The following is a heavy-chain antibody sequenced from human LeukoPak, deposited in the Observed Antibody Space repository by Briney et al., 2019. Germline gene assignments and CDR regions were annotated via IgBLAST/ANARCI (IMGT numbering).Heavy chain of an antibody. V-gene: IGHV3-30-3*01. CDR1: GFTFSSYA. J-gene: IGHJ6*03. CDR2: ISYDGSNK. Sequence: GRSLRLSCAASGFTFSSYAMHWVRQAPGKGLEWVAVISYDGSNKYYADSVKGRFTISRDNSKNTLYLQTNSLRAEDTAVYYCARGYCSSTSCYTGYYYYMDVWGKGTTVTVSS. D-gene: IGHD2-2*02. CDR3: ARGYCSSTSCYTGYYYYMDV.